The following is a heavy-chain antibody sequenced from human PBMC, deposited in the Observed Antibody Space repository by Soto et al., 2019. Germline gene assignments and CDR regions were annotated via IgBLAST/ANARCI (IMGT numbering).Heavy chain of an antibody. CDR3: ARGQGVVTATPDY. J-gene: IGHJ4*02. Sequence: QVQLQQWGAGLLKPSETLSLTCAVYGGSFSGYYWSWIRQPPGKGLEWIGEINHSGSTNYNPSLKSRVTISVDTSNNQFSLKLSSVTAADTAVYYCARGQGVVTATPDYWGQGTLVTVSS. V-gene: IGHV4-34*01. D-gene: IGHD2-21*02. CDR2: INHSGST. CDR1: GGSFSGYY.